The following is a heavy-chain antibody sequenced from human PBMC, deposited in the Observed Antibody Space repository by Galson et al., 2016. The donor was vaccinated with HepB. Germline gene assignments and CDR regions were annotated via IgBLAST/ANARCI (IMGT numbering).Heavy chain of an antibody. CDR1: GGSISTYY. Sequence: ETLSPTCTVSGGSISTYYWIWIRQPPGKGLEWIGYISYSGNTNYYPSLKSRVTISIDTSKNQFSLNLSSVTAADTAMYYCAREAVGYSTSGTPPYGMDVWGQGATVTVSS. CDR3: AREAVGYSTSGTPPYGMDV. CDR2: ISYSGNT. D-gene: IGHD3-10*01. J-gene: IGHJ6*02. V-gene: IGHV4-59*01.